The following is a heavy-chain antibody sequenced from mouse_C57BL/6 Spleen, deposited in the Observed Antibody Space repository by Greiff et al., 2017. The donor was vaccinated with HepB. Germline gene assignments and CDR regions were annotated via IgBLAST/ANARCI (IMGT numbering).Heavy chain of an antibody. D-gene: IGHD1-1*01. CDR1: GYSITSGYY. CDR2: ISYDGSN. V-gene: IGHV3-6*01. CDR3: ARDQGYYYGSRGFAY. J-gene: IGHJ3*01. Sequence: EVQLQQSGPGLVKPSQSLSLTCSVTGYSITSGYYWNWIRQFPGNKLEWMGYISYDGSNNYNPSLKNRISITRDTSKNQFFLKLNSVTTEDTATYYCARDQGYYYGSRGFAYWGQGTLVTVSA.